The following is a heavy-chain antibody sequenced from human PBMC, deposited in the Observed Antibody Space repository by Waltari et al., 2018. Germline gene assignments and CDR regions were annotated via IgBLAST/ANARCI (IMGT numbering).Heavy chain of an antibody. D-gene: IGHD1-1*01. CDR1: GGSLISSGYY. V-gene: IGHV4-39*01. CDR2: VSYRGST. CDR3: AKFQSGTMLGY. Sequence: QLQLQESGPGLVKPSETLSLTCTVSGGSLISSGYYWGWIRQPPGRGPEWIGSVSYRGSTSYNPSLKSRVTISADTSKNQFSLKLTSVTAADTAVYYCAKFQSGTMLGYWGQGTLVTVSS. J-gene: IGHJ4*02.